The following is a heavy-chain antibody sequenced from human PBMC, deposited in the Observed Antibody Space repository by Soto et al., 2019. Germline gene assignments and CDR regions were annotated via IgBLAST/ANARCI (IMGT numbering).Heavy chain of an antibody. Sequence: SETLSLTCTVSGGTISNYYLSWIRQPPGKGLEWMGYMYYSGSTKYNPSLKSRVTISVGTSKNQFFLKLNSVTAADTAVYYCTRVGGYYGDYPNFDYWGQGTLVTVYS. CDR3: TRVGGYYGDYPNFDY. CDR2: MYYSGST. J-gene: IGHJ4*02. D-gene: IGHD4-17*01. CDR1: GGTISNYY. V-gene: IGHV4-59*01.